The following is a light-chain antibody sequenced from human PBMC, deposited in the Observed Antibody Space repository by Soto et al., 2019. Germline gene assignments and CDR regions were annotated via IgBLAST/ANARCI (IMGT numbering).Light chain of an antibody. CDR2: DVS. V-gene: IGLV2-14*01. J-gene: IGLJ2*01. CDR3: SSYTSSILWV. Sequence: QSALTQPASVSGSPGQSTTISCTGTSSDVGGYNYVSWYQQHPGKAPKLMIYDVSNRPSGVSNRFSGSKSGNTASLTISGLQAEDEADYYCSSYTSSILWVFGGGTKLTVL. CDR1: SSDVGGYNY.